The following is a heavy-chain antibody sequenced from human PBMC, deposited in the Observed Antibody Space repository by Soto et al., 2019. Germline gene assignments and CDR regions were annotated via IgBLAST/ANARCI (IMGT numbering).Heavy chain of an antibody. CDR3: ARDYGSSHFDY. D-gene: IGHD4-17*01. Sequence: SETLSLTCTVSGGSISSYYWSWIRQPPGKGLEWIGYIYYSGSTNYNPSLKGRVTISVDTSKNQFSLKLSSVTAADTAVYYCARDYGSSHFDYWGQGTLVTAPQ. CDR2: IYYSGST. V-gene: IGHV4-59*01. CDR1: GGSISSYY. J-gene: IGHJ4*02.